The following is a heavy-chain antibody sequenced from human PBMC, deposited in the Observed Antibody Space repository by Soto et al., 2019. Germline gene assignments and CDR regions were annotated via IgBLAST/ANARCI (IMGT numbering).Heavy chain of an antibody. V-gene: IGHV3-23*01. D-gene: IGHD1-1*01. CDR2: ISSSGGAR. CDR3: AKQLADLHPLNNHYVMDV. J-gene: IGHJ6*02. CDR1: GFSFDDYA. Sequence: EVNLLESGGGLVQPGGSLRLSCGASGFSFDDYAMTWVRQAPGKGLQWVSAISSSGGARYYAHSVKGRFRMSRDNSKSYVYLQMGSLRAEDTATYFCAKQLADLHPLNNHYVMDVWGQGTTVTVSS.